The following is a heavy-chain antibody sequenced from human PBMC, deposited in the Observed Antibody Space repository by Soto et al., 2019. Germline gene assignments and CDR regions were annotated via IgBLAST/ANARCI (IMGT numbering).Heavy chain of an antibody. V-gene: IGHV3-30*04. J-gene: IGHJ3*02. D-gene: IGHD3-3*01. CDR1: GFTFSSYA. CDR3: AEGFWVGLRPRGDAFDI. Sequence: GGSLRLSCAASGFTFSSYAMHWVRQAPGKGLEWVAVISYDGSNKYYADSVKGRFTISRDNSKNTLYLQMNSLRAEDMAVYFCAEGFWVGLRPRGDAFDIWGQGTMVTVSS. CDR2: ISYDGSNK.